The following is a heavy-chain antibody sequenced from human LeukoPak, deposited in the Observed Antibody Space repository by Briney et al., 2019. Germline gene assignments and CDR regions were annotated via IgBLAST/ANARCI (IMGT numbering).Heavy chain of an antibody. Sequence: GASVKVSCKASGGTFSSYAISWVRQAPGQGLEWMGRIIPILGIANYAQKFQGRVTITADKSTGTAYMELSSLRSEDTAVYYCARELAVAGSTGPIDYWGQGTLVTVSS. D-gene: IGHD6-19*01. CDR1: GGTFSSYA. CDR3: ARELAVAGSTGPIDY. V-gene: IGHV1-69*04. J-gene: IGHJ4*02. CDR2: IIPILGIA.